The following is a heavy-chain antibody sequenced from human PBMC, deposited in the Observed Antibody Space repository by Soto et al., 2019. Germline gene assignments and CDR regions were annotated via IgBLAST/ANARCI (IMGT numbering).Heavy chain of an antibody. CDR1: GGSFDGYY. V-gene: IGHV4-34*01. CDR3: ARGVDSWSGYLF. Sequence: PSETLSLTCALYGGSFDGYYWSWIRQSPGKGLEWIGEIHHSGSTKYNPSLKSRVSLSVDTSTKQFSLKLTSVNAADRGVYYCARGVDSWSGYLFWGQGTPVTVSS. D-gene: IGHD3-3*01. J-gene: IGHJ4*02. CDR2: IHHSGST.